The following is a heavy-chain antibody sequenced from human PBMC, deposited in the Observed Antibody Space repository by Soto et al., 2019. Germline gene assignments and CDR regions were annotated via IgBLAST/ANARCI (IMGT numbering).Heavy chain of an antibody. CDR3: ARWAYEYGSSWYWGDWVDYYMDV. CDR2: IYYSGST. CDR1: GGSISSGGYY. J-gene: IGHJ6*03. Sequence: QVQLQESGPGLVKPSQTLSLTCTVSGGSISSGGYYWSWIRQPPGKGLEWIGYIYYSGSTYYTPSRKSQVTISVDTSKNQFSLKLSSVTAADTAVYYCARWAYEYGSSWYWGDWVDYYMDVWGKGTTVTVSS. D-gene: IGHD6-13*01. V-gene: IGHV4-31*01.